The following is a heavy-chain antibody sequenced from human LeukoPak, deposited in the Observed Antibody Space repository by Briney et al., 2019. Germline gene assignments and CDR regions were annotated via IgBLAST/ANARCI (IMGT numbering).Heavy chain of an antibody. D-gene: IGHD3-9*01. CDR1: GFTFGSYA. J-gene: IGHJ5*02. CDR2: ISGSGGSA. Sequence: GGSLRLSCAASGFTFGSYAMSWVRQAPGKGLEWVSAISGSGGSAYYADSVKGRFTISRDNSKNTLYLQMNSLRAEDTAVYHCAIDRVNYDILTGSNWFDPWGQGTLVTVSS. CDR3: AIDRVNYDILTGSNWFDP. V-gene: IGHV3-23*01.